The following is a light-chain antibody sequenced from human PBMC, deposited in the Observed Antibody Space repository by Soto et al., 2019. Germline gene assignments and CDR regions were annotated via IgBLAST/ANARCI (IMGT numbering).Light chain of an antibody. J-gene: IGLJ1*01. CDR1: SSGIGDYNS. CDR2: EVS. V-gene: IGLV2-14*03. Sequence: QSALTQPASVSGSPGQSITISCTGTSSGIGDYNSVSWYQQHPGKAPKLIIYEVSHRPSGVSNRFSGSKSGNTASLTISGIQADDEADYYCHSFTTSTTPYVLGTGTKLTVL. CDR3: HSFTTSTTPYV.